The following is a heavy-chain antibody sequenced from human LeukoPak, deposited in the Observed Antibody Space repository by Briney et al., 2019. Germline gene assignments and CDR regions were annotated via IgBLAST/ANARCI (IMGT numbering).Heavy chain of an antibody. CDR2: INAGNGNT. D-gene: IGHD3-3*01. Sequence: ASVTVSCKASGYTFTSYAMHWVRQAPGQRLEWMGWINAGNGNTKYSQKFQGRVTITRDTSASTAYMELSSLRSEGTAVYYCARAITIFEFDPWGQGTLVTVSS. J-gene: IGHJ5*02. V-gene: IGHV1-3*01. CDR3: ARAITIFEFDP. CDR1: GYTFTSYA.